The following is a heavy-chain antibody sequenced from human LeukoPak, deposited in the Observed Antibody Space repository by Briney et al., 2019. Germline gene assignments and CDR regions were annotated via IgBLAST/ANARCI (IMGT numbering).Heavy chain of an antibody. CDR1: GGSISSYY. V-gene: IGHV4-4*07. CDR2: IYTSGST. CDR3: ARDEAPSPLSTYYYYGMDV. J-gene: IGHJ6*02. Sequence: SETLSLTCTVSGGSISSYYWSWIRQPAVKGLEWIGRIYTSGSTNYNPSLKSRVTMSVDTSKNQFSLKLSSVTAADTAVYYCARDEAPSPLSTYYYYGMDVWGQGTTVTVSS.